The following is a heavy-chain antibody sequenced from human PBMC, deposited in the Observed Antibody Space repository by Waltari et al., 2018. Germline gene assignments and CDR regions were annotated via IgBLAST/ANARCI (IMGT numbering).Heavy chain of an antibody. CDR1: GYTFTSYD. J-gene: IGHJ6*02. CDR3: ARGGGERNYYYYYGMDV. CDR2: INPKRGNT. D-gene: IGHD4-17*01. Sequence: QVQLVQSGAEVMKPGASVKVSCKASGYTFTSYDINWVRQATGQGLEWMGWINPKRGNTGYAQKVLGRVTMTRDTSIGTVYMELSSLRSEDTAVYYCARGGGERNYYYYYGMDVWGQGTTVTVSS. V-gene: IGHV1-8*01.